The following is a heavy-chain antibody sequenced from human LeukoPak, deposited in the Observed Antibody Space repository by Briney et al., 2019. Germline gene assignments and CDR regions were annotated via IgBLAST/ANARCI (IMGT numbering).Heavy chain of an antibody. CDR3: ARGPRWLQPPFFDY. Sequence: PGGSLRLSCVGSGFTFSNYGMHWVRQAPDKGLEWVAVVAHDGTVKYYADPVKGRFTISRDNGKKTLYLEMTSLRPEDTAVYYCARGPRWLQPPFFDYWGQGTLVTVSS. J-gene: IGHJ4*02. D-gene: IGHD5-24*01. CDR1: GFTFSNYG. V-gene: IGHV3-30*03. CDR2: VAHDGTVK.